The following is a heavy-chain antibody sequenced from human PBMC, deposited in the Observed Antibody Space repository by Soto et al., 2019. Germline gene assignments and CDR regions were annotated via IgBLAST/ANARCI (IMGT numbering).Heavy chain of an antibody. D-gene: IGHD5-12*01. Sequence: GASVKVSCKASGSTFGSYAISWVRQAPGQGLEWMGGIIPIFGTANYAQKFQGRVTITADESTSTAYMELSSLRSEDTAVYYCAVATMGRAYYYYGMYVWGQGTTVTVSS. CDR3: AVATMGRAYYYYGMYV. J-gene: IGHJ6*02. CDR1: GSTFGSYA. V-gene: IGHV1-69*13. CDR2: IIPIFGTA.